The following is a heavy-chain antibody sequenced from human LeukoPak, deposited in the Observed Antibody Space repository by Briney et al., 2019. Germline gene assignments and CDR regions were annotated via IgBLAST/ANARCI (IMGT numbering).Heavy chain of an antibody. J-gene: IGHJ3*02. V-gene: IGHV4-59*01. Sequence: SETLSLTCTVSGGSISSYYWSWIRQPPGKGLEWIGYIYYSGSTNYNPPLKSRVTISVDTSKNQFSLKLSSVTAADTAVYYCARASRANAFDIWGQGTMVTVSS. CDR3: ARASRANAFDI. CDR2: IYYSGST. CDR1: GGSISSYY.